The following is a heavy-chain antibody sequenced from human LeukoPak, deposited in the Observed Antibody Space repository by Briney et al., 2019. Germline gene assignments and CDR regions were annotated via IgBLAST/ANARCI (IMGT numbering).Heavy chain of an antibody. Sequence: PGGSLRLSCAASGFTFSSYAMSWVRQAPGKGLEWVSAISGSGGSTYYADSVKGRFTISRDSSKNTLYPQMNSLRAEDTAVYYCAKVQRNGYSGSPGWLAYGMDVWGQGTTVTVSS. V-gene: IGHV3-23*01. CDR2: ISGSGGST. CDR3: AKVQRNGYSGSPGWLAYGMDV. J-gene: IGHJ6*02. D-gene: IGHD5-12*01. CDR1: GFTFSSYA.